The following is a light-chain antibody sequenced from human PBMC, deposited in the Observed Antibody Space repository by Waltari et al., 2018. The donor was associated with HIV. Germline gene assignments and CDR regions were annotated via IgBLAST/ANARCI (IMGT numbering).Light chain of an antibody. V-gene: IGLV1-51*01. J-gene: IGLJ2*01. CDR1: SSNIGNNF. CDR2: DND. CDR3: ATWDTSVTAII. Sequence: QSVLTQPPSVSAAPGQKVTISCSGRSSNIGNNFVSWYQQCPGTAPKPPIYDNDQRPSGIPDRLAGSKSGTSATLGITGLQTGDEGDYYCATWDTSVTAIIFGGGTRVTVL.